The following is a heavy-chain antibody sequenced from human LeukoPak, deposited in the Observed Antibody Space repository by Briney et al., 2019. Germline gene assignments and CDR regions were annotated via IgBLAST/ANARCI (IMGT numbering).Heavy chain of an antibody. CDR2: INPSGGST. CDR1: GYTFTRYY. V-gene: IGHV1-46*01. Sequence: ASVKVSCKASGYTFTRYYIHWVRQAPGQGLEWMGTINPSGGSTSYAQKFQGRLTVTRDMSTSTVYMELSSLGSEDTAVYYCARDRGVLRYFDWLFEFDYWGQGTLVTVSS. D-gene: IGHD3-9*01. CDR3: ARDRGVLRYFDWLFEFDY. J-gene: IGHJ4*02.